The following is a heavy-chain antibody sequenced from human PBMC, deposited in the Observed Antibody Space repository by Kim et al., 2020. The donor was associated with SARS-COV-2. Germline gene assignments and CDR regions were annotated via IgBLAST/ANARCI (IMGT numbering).Heavy chain of an antibody. CDR3: TTVYYDFWSGYYYYFDY. V-gene: IGHV3-15*01. CDR2: IKSKTDGGTT. J-gene: IGHJ4*02. D-gene: IGHD3-3*01. Sequence: GGSLRLSCAASGFTFSNAWMSWVRQAPGKGLEWVGRIKSKTDGGTTDYAAPVKGRFTISRDDSKNTLYLQMNSLKTEDTAVYYCTTVYYDFWSGYYYYFDYWGQGTLVTVSS. CDR1: GFTFSNAW.